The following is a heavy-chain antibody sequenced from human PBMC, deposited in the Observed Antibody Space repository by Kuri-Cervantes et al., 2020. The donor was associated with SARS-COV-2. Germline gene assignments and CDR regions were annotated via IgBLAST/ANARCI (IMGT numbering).Heavy chain of an antibody. Sequence: GGSLRLSCAASGFTFSSYAMHRVRQAPPKGLARVAVISYDGSNKYYADSVKGRFTISRDNPKNTLYLQMNSLRSEDTAVYYCARDREITIFGIVTFNWFDPWGQGTLVTVSS. V-gene: IGHV3-30*04. CDR1: GFTFSSYA. J-gene: IGHJ5*02. D-gene: IGHD3-3*01. CDR3: ARDREITIFGIVTFNWFDP. CDR2: ISYDGSNK.